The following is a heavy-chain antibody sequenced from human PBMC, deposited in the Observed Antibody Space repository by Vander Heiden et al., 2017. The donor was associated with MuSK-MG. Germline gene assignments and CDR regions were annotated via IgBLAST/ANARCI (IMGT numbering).Heavy chain of an antibody. CDR3: ARYDRGVGEYYFDY. Sequence: QVQLQQWGAGLLKHSETLSLTCAVYGGSFSGYYWSWIRQPPGKGLEWIGEINHSGRNNYNPSRKSRVTISVDTSKNQVSRNLRSVTAAETSVYYYARYDRGVGEYYFDYWGQVTIVTVSS. J-gene: IGHJ4*02. V-gene: IGHV4-34*01. D-gene: IGHD3-10*01. CDR1: GGSFSGYY. CDR2: INHSGRN.